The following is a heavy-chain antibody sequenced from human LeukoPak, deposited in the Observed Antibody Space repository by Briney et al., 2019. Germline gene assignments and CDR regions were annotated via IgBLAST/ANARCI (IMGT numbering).Heavy chain of an antibody. J-gene: IGHJ5*01. D-gene: IGHD2-2*01. Sequence: ASAKDSCKASGYTFTSYAISWVRHAPGQGREWMGWILVYNGDTSSAQNLQGRVTMTIDTSTSTAYMELRSLTSDDTAVYYCARLAVCRSITCYERDGSGNWFDSWGQGTLVTVSS. CDR2: ILVYNGDT. V-gene: IGHV1-18*01. CDR1: GYTFTSYA. CDR3: ARLAVCRSITCYERDGSGNWFDS.